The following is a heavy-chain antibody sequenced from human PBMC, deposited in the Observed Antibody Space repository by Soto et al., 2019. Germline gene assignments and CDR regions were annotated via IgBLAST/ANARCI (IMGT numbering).Heavy chain of an antibody. D-gene: IGHD1-1*01. CDR2: IYATGTT. Sequence: PSETLSLTCTVSGASISGFYWSWIRKSAGKGLEWIGRIYATGTTDYNPSLKSRVMMSVDTSKKQFSLKLRSVTAADTAVYYCVRDGTKALRDWFDPWGQGISVTVSS. CDR3: VRDGTKALRDWFDP. V-gene: IGHV4-4*07. J-gene: IGHJ5*02. CDR1: GASISGFY.